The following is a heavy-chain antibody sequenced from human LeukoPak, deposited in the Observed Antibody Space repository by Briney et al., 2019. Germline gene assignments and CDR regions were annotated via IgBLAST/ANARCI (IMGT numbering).Heavy chain of an antibody. CDR3: ARAPSTGITIFGVVINKDYYYYYYMDV. CDR2: ISAYNGNT. CDR1: GYTFTSYG. D-gene: IGHD3-3*01. Sequence: ASVKASCKASGYTFTSYGISWVRQAPGQGLEWMGWISAYNGNTNYAQKLQGRVTMTTDTSTSTAYMELRSLRSDDTAVYYCARAPSTGITIFGVVINKDYYYYYYMDVWGKGTTVTVSS. V-gene: IGHV1-18*01. J-gene: IGHJ6*03.